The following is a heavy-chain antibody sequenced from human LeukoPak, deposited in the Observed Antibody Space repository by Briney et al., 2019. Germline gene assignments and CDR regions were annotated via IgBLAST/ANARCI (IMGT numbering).Heavy chain of an antibody. CDR1: GFAYSTTW. CDR3: ASSYLKH. V-gene: IGHV3-7*03. Sequence: GGSLRLSCVASGFAYSTTWMNWVRQAPGKGLEWVANIGQGERQMNYAGSVKGRFSISRDNAGNSLFLQLNSLRAEDTAVYYCASSYLKHWGQGTLVTVSS. J-gene: IGHJ1*01. CDR2: IGQGERQM.